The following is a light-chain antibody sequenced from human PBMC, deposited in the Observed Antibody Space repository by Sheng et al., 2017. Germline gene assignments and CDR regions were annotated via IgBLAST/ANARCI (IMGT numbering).Light chain of an antibody. CDR3: LVSTGGGIRV. V-gene: IGLV8-61*01. J-gene: IGLJ1*01. CDR1: SGSVSTENH. Sequence: QTVVTQEPSFSVSPGGTVTLTCASNSGSVSTENHPGWYQQTPGQPPRTLIYNTHTRSSGVPGRFSGSILGNKAALTITGAQAEDESDYYCLVSTGGGIRVFGTGTTVTIL. CDR2: NTH.